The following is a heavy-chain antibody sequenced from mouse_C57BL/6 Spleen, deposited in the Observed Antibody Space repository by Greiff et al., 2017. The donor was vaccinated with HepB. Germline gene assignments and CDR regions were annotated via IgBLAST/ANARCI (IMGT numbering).Heavy chain of an antibody. D-gene: IGHD2-3*01. CDR2: FYPGSGSI. CDR3: ARHEEGRWGDYAMDY. V-gene: IGHV1-62-2*01. CDR1: GYTFTEYT. Sequence: VQVVESGAELVKPGASVKLSCKASGYTFTEYTIHWVKQRSGQGLEWIGWFYPGSGSIKYNEKFKDKATLTADKSSSTVYMELSRLTSEDSAVYFCARHEEGRWGDYAMDYWGQGTSVTVSS. J-gene: IGHJ4*01.